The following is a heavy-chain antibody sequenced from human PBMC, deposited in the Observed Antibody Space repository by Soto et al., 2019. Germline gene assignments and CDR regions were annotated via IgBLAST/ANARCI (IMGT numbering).Heavy chain of an antibody. CDR1: GYTFTSYG. V-gene: IGHV1-18*04. D-gene: IGHD2-21*02. Sequence: GASVKVSCKASGYTFTSYGISWVRQAPGQGLEWMGWISAYNDNTNYAQKLQGRVTMTTDTSTSTAYMELRSLRSDDTAVYYCASGGNSPGDSYSGMDVWGQGTTVTVS. J-gene: IGHJ6*02. CDR2: ISAYNDNT. CDR3: ASGGNSPGDSYSGMDV.